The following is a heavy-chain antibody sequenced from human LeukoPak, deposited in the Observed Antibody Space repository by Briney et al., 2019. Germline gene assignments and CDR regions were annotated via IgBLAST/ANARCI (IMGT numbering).Heavy chain of an antibody. Sequence: PSETLSLTCTVSGGSISSCYWSWVRQPPGKGLEWIGYIYYSGSTNYNPSLKSRVTISVDTSKNQFSLKLSSVTAADTAVYYCAKSGGYGLIDYWGQGTRVTVSS. CDR1: GGSISSCY. CDR2: IYYSGST. D-gene: IGHD1-26*01. CDR3: AKSGGYGLIDY. V-gene: IGHV4-59*01. J-gene: IGHJ4*02.